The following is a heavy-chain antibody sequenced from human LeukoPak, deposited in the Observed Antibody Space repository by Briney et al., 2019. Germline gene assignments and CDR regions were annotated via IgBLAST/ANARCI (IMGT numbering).Heavy chain of an antibody. CDR3: AREGPCGGSCYVY. J-gene: IGHJ4*02. V-gene: IGHV3-48*01. Sequence: GGSLRLSCAASGFTFSSYWMSWVRQAPGKGLEWVSYISSSSTTIYYADSVKGRFTISRDNAKNSLYLQMNSLRAEDTAVYYCAREGPCGGSCYVYWGQGTLVTVSS. D-gene: IGHD2-2*01. CDR2: ISSSSTTI. CDR1: GFTFSSYW.